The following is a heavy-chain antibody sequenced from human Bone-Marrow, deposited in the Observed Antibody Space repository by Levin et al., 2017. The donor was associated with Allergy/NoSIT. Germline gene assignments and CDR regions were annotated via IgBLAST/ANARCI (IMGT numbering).Heavy chain of an antibody. CDR2: IYYSGSA. CDR1: GGTISSHY. V-gene: IGHV4-59*11. J-gene: IGHJ4*02. Sequence: SETLSLTCTVSGGTISSHYWSWIRQPPGKGLEWIGYIYYSGSANYNPSLMSRVTISVDTSRNQFSLNLRSVTAADTAVYYCAREGGITSAWYFNYWGQGTLVTVSS. D-gene: IGHD3-10*01. CDR3: AREGGITSAWYFNY.